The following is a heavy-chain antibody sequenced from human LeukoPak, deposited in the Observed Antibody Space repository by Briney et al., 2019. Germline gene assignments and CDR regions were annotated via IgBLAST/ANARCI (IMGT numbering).Heavy chain of an antibody. Sequence: PGGSLRLSCAASGLTFSSYVMHCVRQAPGKGLEWVTIIWFDGNNKYYADSVKGRFTISRDNSKNTLYLQMNSLRAEDTAVYYCASARPTSSWTAFDIWGQGTMVTVSS. CDR1: GLTFSSYV. CDR3: ASARPTSSWTAFDI. D-gene: IGHD6-13*01. V-gene: IGHV3-33*08. CDR2: IWFDGNNK. J-gene: IGHJ3*02.